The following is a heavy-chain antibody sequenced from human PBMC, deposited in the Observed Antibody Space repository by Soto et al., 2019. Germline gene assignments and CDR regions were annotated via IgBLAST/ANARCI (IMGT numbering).Heavy chain of an antibody. V-gene: IGHV3-74*01. CDR3: ARRRYDYYYYYGMDV. Sequence: PGGSLRLSCAASGFTFSSYWMHWVRQAPGKGLVWVSRINSDGSSTSYADSVKGRFTISRDNGKNTLYLQMNSLRAEDTAVYYCARRRYDYYYYYGMDVWGQGTTVTVS. CDR2: INSDGSST. D-gene: IGHD1-1*01. CDR1: GFTFSSYW. J-gene: IGHJ6*02.